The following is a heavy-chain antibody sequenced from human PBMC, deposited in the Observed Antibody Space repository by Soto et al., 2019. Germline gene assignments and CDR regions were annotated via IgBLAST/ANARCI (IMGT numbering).Heavy chain of an antibody. V-gene: IGHV1-3*01. J-gene: IGHJ4*02. Sequence: ASVKVSCKASGYTFTSYAMHWVRQAPGQRLEWMGWINAGNGNTKYSQKFQGRVTITRDTSASTAYMELSSLRSEDTVVYYCARDFSWRGSYGHLDYWGQGTLVTVSS. CDR3: ARDFSWRGSYGHLDY. D-gene: IGHD5-18*01. CDR2: INAGNGNT. CDR1: GYTFTSYA.